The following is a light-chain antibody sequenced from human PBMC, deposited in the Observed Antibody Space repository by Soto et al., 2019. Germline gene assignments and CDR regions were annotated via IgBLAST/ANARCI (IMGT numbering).Light chain of an antibody. CDR3: QQYNNWPKT. CDR1: QSVSSN. J-gene: IGKJ1*01. V-gene: IGKV3-15*01. CDR2: GAS. Sequence: EIVMTQSPCTLSVSPGERATLSCRASQSVSSNLAWYQQKPGQAPRRLIYGASTRATGIPVRVSGSGSGTEVTLTISSLQSEDFAVYYCQQYNNWPKTFGQGTKVEIK.